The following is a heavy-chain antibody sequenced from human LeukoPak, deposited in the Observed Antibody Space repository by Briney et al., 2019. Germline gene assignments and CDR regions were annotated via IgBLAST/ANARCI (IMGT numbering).Heavy chain of an antibody. J-gene: IGHJ4*02. CDR1: GFTFSSYW. CDR3: ARARYYGSGSYYNYFDY. CDR2: IKQDGSEK. Sequence: PGGSLRLSCAASGFTFSSYWMSWVRQAPGKGLEWVANIKQDGSEKYYVDSVKGRFTISRDNAKNSLYLQMNSLRAEDTAVYYCARARYYGSGSYYNYFDYWGQGTLVTVSS. D-gene: IGHD3-10*01. V-gene: IGHV3-7*01.